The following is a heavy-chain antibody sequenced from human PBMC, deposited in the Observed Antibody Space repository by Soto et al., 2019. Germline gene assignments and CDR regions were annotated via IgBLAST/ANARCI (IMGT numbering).Heavy chain of an antibody. V-gene: IGHV5-51*01. CDR3: ARXFIVELSPSALVPYFDY. D-gene: IGHD2-15*01. J-gene: IGHJ4*02. Sequence: PGESLKISCTGFGYSFSIYWIGWVRQMPGKGLEWMGIIYPGDSDTRYSPSFQGQVFISVDKSISTAYLQWSSLKASDTAMYYCARXFIVELSPSALVPYFDYWGRGTLVTVSS. CDR1: GYSFSIYW. CDR2: IYPGDSDT.